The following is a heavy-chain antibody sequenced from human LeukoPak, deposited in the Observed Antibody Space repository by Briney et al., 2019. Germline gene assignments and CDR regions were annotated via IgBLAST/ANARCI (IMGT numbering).Heavy chain of an antibody. J-gene: IGHJ6*03. D-gene: IGHD2-2*01. CDR1: GFTFSSYA. Sequence: PGGSLRLSCAASGFTFSSYAMSWVRQAPGKGLEWVSAISGSGGSTYYADSVKGRFTISRDNSKNTLYLQMNSLRAEDTAVYYCAKCQYQLLFTGYYYYMDVWGKGTTVTVSS. CDR2: ISGSGGST. CDR3: AKCQYQLLFTGYYYYMDV. V-gene: IGHV3-23*01.